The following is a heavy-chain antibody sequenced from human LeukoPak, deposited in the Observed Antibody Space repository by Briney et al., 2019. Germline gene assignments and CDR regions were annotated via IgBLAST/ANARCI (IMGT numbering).Heavy chain of an antibody. Sequence: GASVKVSCKASGYTFTSYYMHWVRQASGQGLEWMGIINPSGGSTSYAQKFQGRVTMTRDTSTSTVYMELSSLRSDDTAVYYCARGYCSGGSCYSVENWFDPWGQGTLVTVSS. CDR3: ARGYCSGGSCYSVENWFDP. CDR1: GYTFTSYY. V-gene: IGHV1-46*01. D-gene: IGHD2-15*01. CDR2: INPSGGST. J-gene: IGHJ5*02.